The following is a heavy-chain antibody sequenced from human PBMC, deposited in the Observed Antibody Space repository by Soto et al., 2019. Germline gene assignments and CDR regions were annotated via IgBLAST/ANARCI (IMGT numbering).Heavy chain of an antibody. CDR2: IIPIFGTA. Sequence: SVKVSFKASGGTFSSYAISWVRQAPGQGLEWMGGIIPIFGTANYAQKFQGRVTITADKSTSTAYMELSSLRSEDTAVYYCARGNIAAVVSYYYYYGMDVWGQGTTVTVSS. D-gene: IGHD6-13*01. CDR3: ARGNIAAVVSYYYYYGMDV. CDR1: GGTFSSYA. J-gene: IGHJ6*02. V-gene: IGHV1-69*06.